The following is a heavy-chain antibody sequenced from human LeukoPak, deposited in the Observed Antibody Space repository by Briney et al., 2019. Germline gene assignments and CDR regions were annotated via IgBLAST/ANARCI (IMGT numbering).Heavy chain of an antibody. V-gene: IGHV4-59*08. J-gene: IGHJ4*02. CDR2: ISNTGST. Sequence: SETLSLTCTVSGGSISSYYWSWIRQPPGKGLEWIGYISNTGSTKYNPSLKRRVTISVDTSKNQFSLKLSSVTAADTAVYYCARLLAYCGGDCYVLDYWGQGTLVTVSS. D-gene: IGHD2-21*02. CDR1: GGSISSYY. CDR3: ARLLAYCGGDCYVLDY.